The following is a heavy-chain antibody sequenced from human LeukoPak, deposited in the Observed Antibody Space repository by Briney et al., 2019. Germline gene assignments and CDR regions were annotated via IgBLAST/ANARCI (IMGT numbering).Heavy chain of an antibody. J-gene: IGHJ4*02. V-gene: IGHV3-23*01. CDR3: AKDRRVGCSTTTCYLFDS. Sequence: GGSLRLSCAASGFTFGSYAMNWVRQAPGKGLEWVSVLSGSGDTTYYADSVKGRFTISRDNSKNTLYLQMNSLRAEDTAVYYCAKDRRVGCSTTTCYLFDSWGQGTLVTVSS. CDR1: GFTFGSYA. CDR2: LSGSGDTT. D-gene: IGHD2-2*01.